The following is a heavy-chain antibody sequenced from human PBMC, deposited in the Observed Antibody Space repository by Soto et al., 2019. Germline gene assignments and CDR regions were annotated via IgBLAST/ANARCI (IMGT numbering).Heavy chain of an antibody. D-gene: IGHD1-1*01. V-gene: IGHV3-30*18. CDR1: GFTFSSYA. Sequence: GRSLRLSCAASGFTFSSYAMHWLRQAPGKGLDWVAVRSYDGRNKCYADSVKGQVTISRESSENTLYVQVHSLTAEDTAVYYWAKSALENIWYYYGLVVWGQGTTVTV. J-gene: IGHJ6*02. CDR2: RSYDGRNK. CDR3: AKSALENIWYYYGLVV.